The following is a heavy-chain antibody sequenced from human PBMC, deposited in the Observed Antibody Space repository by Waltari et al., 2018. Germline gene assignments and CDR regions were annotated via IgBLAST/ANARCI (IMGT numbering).Heavy chain of an antibody. CDR1: GGSISSSS. CDR3: ARERSGYESFYMDV. Sequence: LQLQERGPGLVKPSETLSLTCTVSGGSISSSSYYWGWFRQPPGKGLEWVSSISSSSSYIYYADSVKGRFTISRDNAKNSLYLQMNSLRAEDTAVYYCARERSGYESFYMDVWGKGTTVTVSS. D-gene: IGHD5-12*01. J-gene: IGHJ6*03. CDR2: ISSSSSYI. V-gene: IGHV3-21*01.